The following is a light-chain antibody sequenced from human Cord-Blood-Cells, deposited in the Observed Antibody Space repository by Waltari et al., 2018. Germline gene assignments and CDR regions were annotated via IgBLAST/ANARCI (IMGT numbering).Light chain of an antibody. J-gene: IGLJ3*02. CDR2: EGS. CDR3: CSYAGSSTLV. CDR1: SSDVGSYNL. V-gene: IGLV2-23*01. Sequence: QSALTQPASVSGSPGQSITISCTGTSSDVGSYNLVPWYQQHPGKAPKIMIYEGSKRPSGVSNRFSGSKSGNTASLTISGLQAEDEADYYCCSYAGSSTLVFGGGTKLTVL.